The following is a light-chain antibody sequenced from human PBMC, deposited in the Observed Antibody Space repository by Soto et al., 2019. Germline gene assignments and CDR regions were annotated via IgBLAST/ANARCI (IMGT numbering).Light chain of an antibody. CDR2: AAS. CDR3: LQYYNFSWT. Sequence: DIVMTQSPDSQAVSLGERATINCKSSQSVLYSSNNKKYLAWYQQKPGEAPKLLIFAASNLQSGVPSRFSGSGSVTDFTLAITGLQPEDFATYYCLQYYNFSWTFGQGTKVDI. J-gene: IGKJ1*01. V-gene: IGKV4-1*01. CDR1: QSVLYSSNNKKY.